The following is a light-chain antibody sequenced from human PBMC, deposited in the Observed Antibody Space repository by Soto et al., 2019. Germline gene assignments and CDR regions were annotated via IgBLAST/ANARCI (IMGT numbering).Light chain of an antibody. V-gene: IGKV1-5*03. CDR2: KAS. CDR1: QSISGW. CDR3: QQYNNYGSWT. J-gene: IGKJ1*01. Sequence: DIQMTQSPSTLSASVGDRVTITCRASQSISGWLAWYQQNPGKAPKLLIYKASTLESGVPSRFSGSGSGTEFTLTISSPKPDDFATYYCQQYNNYGSWTFGQGTKVEIK.